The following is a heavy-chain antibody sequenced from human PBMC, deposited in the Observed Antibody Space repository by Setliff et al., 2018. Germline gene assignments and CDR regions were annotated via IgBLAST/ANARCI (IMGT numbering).Heavy chain of an antibody. CDR1: GGSVSPYF. CDR2: IYHNGNT. CDR3: NSLRAEDTAMYYCARFACNGGSCYLSASDY. Sequence: SETLSLTCTVSGGSVSPYFWSWIRQPPGKGLQWIGYIYHNGNTNFNPSLKSRSTYIYYADSVKGRFTISRDNANNSLYLQMNSLRAEDTAMYYCARFACNGGSCYLSASDYWGQGTLVTVSS. D-gene: IGHD3-10*01. V-gene: IGHV4-59*02. J-gene: IGHJ4*02.